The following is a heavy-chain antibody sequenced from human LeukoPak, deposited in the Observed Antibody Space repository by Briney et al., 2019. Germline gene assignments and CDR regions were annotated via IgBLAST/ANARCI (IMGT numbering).Heavy chain of an antibody. CDR2: IIPIFGTA. D-gene: IGHD3-10*01. CDR1: GGTFSSYA. Sequence: ASVKVSCKASGGTFSSYATSWVRQAPGQGLEWMGGIIPIFGTANYAQKFQGRVTITADESTSTAYMELSSLRSEDTAVYYCARVPYYYGSGSYYSYGMDVWGQGTTVTVSS. CDR3: ARVPYYYGSGSYYSYGMDV. J-gene: IGHJ6*02. V-gene: IGHV1-69*13.